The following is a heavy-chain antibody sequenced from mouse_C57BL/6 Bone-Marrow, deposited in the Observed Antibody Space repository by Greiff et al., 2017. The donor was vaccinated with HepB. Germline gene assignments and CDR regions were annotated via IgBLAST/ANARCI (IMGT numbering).Heavy chain of an antibody. CDR3: ARFWCYAMDY. CDR1: GYSFTNYL. J-gene: IGHJ4*01. CDR2: INPGSGGT. V-gene: IGHV1-54*01. Sequence: VKLMESGAELVRPGTSVKVSCKASGYSFTNYLIEWVKQRPGQGLEWIGVINPGSGGTNYNEKFKGKATLTADKSSSTAYMQLSSLTSEDSAVYFCARFWCYAMDYWGQGTSVTVSS. D-gene: IGHD1-1*02.